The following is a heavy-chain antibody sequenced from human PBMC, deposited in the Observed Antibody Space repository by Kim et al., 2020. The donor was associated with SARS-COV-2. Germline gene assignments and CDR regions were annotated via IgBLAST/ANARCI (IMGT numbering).Heavy chain of an antibody. D-gene: IGHD2-2*01. J-gene: IGHJ4*02. CDR3: AHPPVEDCSSTSCFGY. V-gene: IGHV3-23*01. Sequence: SVKGRFTISRDKSKTTLYLKMNRLSAEDTAVYYCAHPPVEDCSSTSCFGYWGQGTLVTVSS.